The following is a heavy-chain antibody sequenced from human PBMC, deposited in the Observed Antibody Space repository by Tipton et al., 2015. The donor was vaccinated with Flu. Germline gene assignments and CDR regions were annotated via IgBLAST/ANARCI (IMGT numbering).Heavy chain of an antibody. CDR2: IHYSGSP. CDR3: ARRDYSNYVSEPKNWFDP. Sequence: LRLSCTVSGDSMRSDYFWAWIRQAPGKGLEWIGNIHYSGSPHYNPSLKSRVTIPVDTSKNQFSLRLTSMTAAGTALYYCARRDYSNYVSEPKNWFDPWGQGTLVTVSS. J-gene: IGHJ5*02. CDR1: GDSMRSDYF. V-gene: IGHV4-38-2*02. D-gene: IGHD4-11*01.